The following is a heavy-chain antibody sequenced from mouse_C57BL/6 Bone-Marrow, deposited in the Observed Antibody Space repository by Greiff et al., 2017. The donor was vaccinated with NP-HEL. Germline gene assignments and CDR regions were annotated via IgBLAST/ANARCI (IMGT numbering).Heavy chain of an antibody. V-gene: IGHV5-9-1*02. Sequence: DVKLVESEEGLVKPGGSLKLSCAASGFTFSSYAMSWVRQTPEKRLEWVAYISSGGDYIYYADTVKGRFTISRDNARNTLYLQMSSLKSEDTAMYYCTRDRGYDYGFAYWGQGTLVTVSA. CDR2: ISSGGDYI. CDR3: TRDRGYDYGFAY. CDR1: GFTFSSYA. J-gene: IGHJ3*01. D-gene: IGHD2-4*01.